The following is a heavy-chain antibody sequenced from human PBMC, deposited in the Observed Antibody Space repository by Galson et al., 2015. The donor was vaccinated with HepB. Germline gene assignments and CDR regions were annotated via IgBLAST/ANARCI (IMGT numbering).Heavy chain of an antibody. D-gene: IGHD2-2*01. CDR2: IRYDGSNK. CDR1: GSTFSNYG. V-gene: IGHV3-33*08. Sequence: SLRLSCAASGSTFSNYGMHWVRQAPGKGLEWVANIRYDGSNKYHADSVKGRFTISRDNPKNTLYLQMNNLRAEDTAVYYCARWGRVPGAMDGYYHYGLDVWGQGTTVTVSS. CDR3: ARWGRVPGAMDGYYHYGLDV. J-gene: IGHJ6*02.